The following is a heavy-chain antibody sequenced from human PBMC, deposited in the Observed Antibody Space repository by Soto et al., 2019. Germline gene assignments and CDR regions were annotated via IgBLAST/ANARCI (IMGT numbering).Heavy chain of an antibody. CDR1: GFTFRIYD. CDR2: LSASGERT. D-gene: IGHD1-1*01. J-gene: IGHJ4*02. CDR3: VPLNWNHPANFDY. Sequence: XVSLRLSCAASGFTFRIYDMSWVRQAPGKGLEWVSSLSASGERTGYADSVKGRFTISRDNSKNMLYLQMTSLRSEDTAIYYCVPLNWNHPANFDYWGQGTLVTVSS. V-gene: IGHV3-23*01.